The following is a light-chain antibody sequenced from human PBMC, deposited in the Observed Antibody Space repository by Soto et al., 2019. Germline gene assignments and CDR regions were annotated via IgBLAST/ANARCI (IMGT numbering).Light chain of an antibody. CDR1: QSVSNRF. CDR3: QQYGRLPLT. CDR2: GAS. Sequence: EIVLTQSPGTLSLSPGERATLSCRASQSVSNRFLAWYQQKRGHAPRLLIYGASSRATGIPDRFSGTGSGTDFTLTSSRLEPEDFAVYYCQQYGRLPLTFGGGTKVEIK. V-gene: IGKV3-20*01. J-gene: IGKJ4*01.